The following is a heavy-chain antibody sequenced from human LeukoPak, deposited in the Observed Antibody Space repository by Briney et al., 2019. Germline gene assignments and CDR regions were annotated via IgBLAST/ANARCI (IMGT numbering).Heavy chain of an antibody. CDR1: GGSFSGYY. CDR2: INHSGST. J-gene: IGHJ4*02. V-gene: IGHV4-34*01. CDR3: ARGGRGSGWYYY. Sequence: SETLSLTCAVYGGSFSGYYWSWIRQPPGKGLEWIGEINHSGSTNYNPSLKSRVTISVDTSKNQFSLKLSSVTAADTAVYYCARGGRGSGWYYYWGQGTLVTVSS. D-gene: IGHD6-19*01.